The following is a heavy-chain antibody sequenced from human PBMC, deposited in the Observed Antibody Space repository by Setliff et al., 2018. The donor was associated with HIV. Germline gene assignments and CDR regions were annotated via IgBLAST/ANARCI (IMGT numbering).Heavy chain of an antibody. D-gene: IGHD3-16*01. CDR1: GDSISSYY. V-gene: IGHV4-4*08. CDR3: ARGMIWGAYYYYMDV. J-gene: IGHJ6*03. CDR2: IFISGIT. Sequence: PSETLSLTCTVPGDSISSYYWTWIRQPPGKGLEWIGYIFISGITNYNPSLKSRVTISVDSSKNQFSLHLSSVTAADTAVYYCARGMIWGAYYYYMDVWGTGTTVTVSS.